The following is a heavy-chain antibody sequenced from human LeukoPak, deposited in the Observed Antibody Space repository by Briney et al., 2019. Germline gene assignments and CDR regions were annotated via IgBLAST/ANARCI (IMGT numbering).Heavy chain of an antibody. CDR1: GYTFTSYY. J-gene: IGHJ5*02. D-gene: IGHD3-9*01. CDR2: INPSGGST. Sequence: GASVKVSCKASGYTFTSYYMHWVRQAPGQGLEWMGIINPSGGSTSYAQKFQGRVTMTRDTSTSTVYKELSSLRSEDTAVYYCVREDILTGYYNNWFDPWGQGTLVTVSS. V-gene: IGHV1-46*01. CDR3: VREDILTGYYNNWFDP.